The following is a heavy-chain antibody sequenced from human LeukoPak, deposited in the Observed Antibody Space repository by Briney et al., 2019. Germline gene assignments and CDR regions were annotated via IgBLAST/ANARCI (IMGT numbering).Heavy chain of an antibody. Sequence: ASVRVSRTASGYTFTIYGISWVRQAPGQGLEWVAWITAYNDDTSYGQKFQDRVTMTKDTSTSTAYMELRSLRSDDTAVYYCARALLWFGEPSHIDYWGQGTLVTASS. CDR2: ITAYNDDT. CDR3: ARALLWFGEPSHIDY. J-gene: IGHJ4*02. CDR1: GYTFTIYG. D-gene: IGHD3-10*01. V-gene: IGHV1-18*01.